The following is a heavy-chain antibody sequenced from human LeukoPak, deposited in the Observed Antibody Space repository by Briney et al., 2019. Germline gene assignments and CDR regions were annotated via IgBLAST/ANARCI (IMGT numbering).Heavy chain of an antibody. Sequence: GGSLKLSCEASGFSLSSYAFHWVRQAPGKGLEWVSFVSFDGRNKNYADSVRGRFTISRDNSKNTLYLQMNSVTYEDTAVYFCVRIVGHTTTDFWGQGTIVTVSS. CDR1: GFSLSSYA. CDR3: VRIVGHTTTDF. V-gene: IGHV3-30-3*01. J-gene: IGHJ4*02. CDR2: VSFDGRNK. D-gene: IGHD1-26*01.